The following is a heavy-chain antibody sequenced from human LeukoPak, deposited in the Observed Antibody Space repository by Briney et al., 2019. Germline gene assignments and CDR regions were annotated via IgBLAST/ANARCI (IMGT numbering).Heavy chain of an antibody. CDR3: ARDQGSGVVVVAASYFDY. CDR2: IIPILGIA. CDR1: GGTFSSYA. D-gene: IGHD2-15*01. Sequence: ASVKVSCKASGGTFSSYAISWVRQAPGQGLEWMGRIIPILGIANYAQKLQGRVTMTTDTSTSTAYMELRSLRSDDTAVYYCARDQGSGVVVVAASYFDYWGQGTLVTVSS. J-gene: IGHJ4*02. V-gene: IGHV1-69*04.